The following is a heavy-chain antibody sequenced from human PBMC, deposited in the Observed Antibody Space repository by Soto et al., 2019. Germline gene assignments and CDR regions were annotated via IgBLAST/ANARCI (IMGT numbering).Heavy chain of an antibody. CDR2: ISYDGSNK. Sequence: GGSLRLSCAASGFTFSSYAMHWVRQAPGKGLEWVAVISYDGSNKYYADSVKGRFTISRDNSKNTLYLQMNSLRAEDTAVYYCARGAAGRNYGDYNTYFDYWGQGTLVTVSS. CDR1: GFTFSSYA. D-gene: IGHD4-17*01. J-gene: IGHJ4*02. CDR3: ARGAAGRNYGDYNTYFDY. V-gene: IGHV3-30-3*01.